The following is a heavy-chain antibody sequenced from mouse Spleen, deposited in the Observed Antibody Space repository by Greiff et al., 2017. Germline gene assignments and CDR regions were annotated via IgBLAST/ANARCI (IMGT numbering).Heavy chain of an antibody. J-gene: IGHJ2*01. Sequence: QVQLQQPGAELVMPGASVKISCKASGYTFTDYYINWVKQRPGQGLEWIGKIGPGSGSTYYNEKFKGKATLTADKSSSTAYMQLSSLTSEDSAVYYCASPLLRYEFDYWGQGTTLTVSS. V-gene: IGHV1-77*01. CDR1: GYTFTDYY. CDR2: IGPGSGST. CDR3: ASPLLRYEFDY. D-gene: IGHD1-1*01.